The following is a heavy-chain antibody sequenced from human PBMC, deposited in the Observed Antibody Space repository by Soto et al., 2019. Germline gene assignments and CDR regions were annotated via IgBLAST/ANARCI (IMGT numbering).Heavy chain of an antibody. V-gene: IGHV5-10-1*01. CDR1: GYSFTSYW. J-gene: IGHJ6*02. D-gene: IGHD6-13*01. CDR3: ARRSLIAAAGHYYYYGMDV. CDR2: IDPSDSYT. Sequence: PGESLKISCKGSGYSFTSYWISWVRQMPGKGLEWMGRIDPSDSYTNYSPSFQGHVTISADKSISTAYLQWSGLKASDTAMYYCARRSLIAAAGHYYYYGMDVWGQGTTVTVSS.